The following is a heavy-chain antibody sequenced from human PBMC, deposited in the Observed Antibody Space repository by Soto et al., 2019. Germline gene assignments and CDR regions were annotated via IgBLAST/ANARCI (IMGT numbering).Heavy chain of an antibody. D-gene: IGHD1-26*01. CDR1: GFTFSSYS. CDR3: ARGDSGSYDAFDI. CDR2: ISSSSSYI. Sequence: GESLKISCAASGFTFSSYSMNWVRQAPGKGLEWVSSISSSSSYIYYPDSVKGRFTISRDNAKNSLYLQMNSLRAEDTAVYYCARGDSGSYDAFDIWGQGTMVTVSS. J-gene: IGHJ3*02. V-gene: IGHV3-21*01.